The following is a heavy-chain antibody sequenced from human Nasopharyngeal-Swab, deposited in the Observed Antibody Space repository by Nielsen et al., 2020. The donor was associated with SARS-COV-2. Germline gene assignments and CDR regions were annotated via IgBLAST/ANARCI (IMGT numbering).Heavy chain of an antibody. D-gene: IGHD6-13*01. Sequence: SETLSPTCTVSGGSISSGGYYWSWIRQHPGKGLEWIGYIYYSGSTYYNPSLKSRVTISVDTSKNQFSLKLSSVTAADTAVYYCAREGIAAAGTFDYYYYYMDVWGKGTTVTVSS. J-gene: IGHJ6*03. V-gene: IGHV4-31*03. CDR2: IYYSGST. CDR3: AREGIAAAGTFDYYYYYMDV. CDR1: GGSISSGGYY.